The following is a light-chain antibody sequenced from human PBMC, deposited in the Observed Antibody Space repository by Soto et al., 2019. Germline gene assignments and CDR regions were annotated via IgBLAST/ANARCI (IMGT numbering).Light chain of an antibody. CDR3: SSYSSSTTLYV. CDR2: DVS. V-gene: IGLV2-14*01. CDR1: SSDVGGYNH. Sequence: QSALTQPASVSGSPGQSITLSCTGASSDVGGYNHVSWYQQHPGTAPKLMIFDVSDRPSGVSNRFSGSKSGNTAPLTISGLQAEDEADYYCSSYSSSTTLYVFGTGTKVTVL. J-gene: IGLJ1*01.